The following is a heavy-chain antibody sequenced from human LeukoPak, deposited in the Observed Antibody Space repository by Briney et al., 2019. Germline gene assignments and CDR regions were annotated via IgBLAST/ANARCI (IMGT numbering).Heavy chain of an antibody. J-gene: IGHJ5*02. CDR3: ARGRNIAVAGTSLRRFDP. Sequence: SETLSLTCAVYGGSFSGYYWSWIRQPPGKGRGGIGEINHSGSTNYNPSLKTRVTISVDTSKNQFSLKLSTVTAADTAVYYCARGRNIAVAGTSLRRFDPWGQGTLVTVSS. CDR1: GGSFSGYY. CDR2: INHSGST. D-gene: IGHD6-19*01. V-gene: IGHV4-34*01.